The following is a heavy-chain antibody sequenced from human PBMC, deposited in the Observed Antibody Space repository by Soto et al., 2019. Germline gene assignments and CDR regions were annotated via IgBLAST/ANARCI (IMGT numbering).Heavy chain of an antibody. Sequence: PGGSLRLSCAATGFIFGSYWMSWVRQAPGKGLEWVANINQDGSEKYYVDSAKGRFTISRDNAQDSLHLQMSNLGAEDTAVYYCARGFNSALDIWGQGTMVTVSS. CDR3: ARGFNSALDI. CDR1: GFIFGSYW. CDR2: INQDGSEK. V-gene: IGHV3-7*01. J-gene: IGHJ3*02.